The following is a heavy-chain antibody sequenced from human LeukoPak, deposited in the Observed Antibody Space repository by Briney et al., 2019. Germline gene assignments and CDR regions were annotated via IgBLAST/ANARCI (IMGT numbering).Heavy chain of an antibody. V-gene: IGHV3-30*18. CDR1: GFTFSSYG. Sequence: PGGSLRLSCAASGFTFSSYGMHWVRQAPGKGLEWVAVISYDGSNKYYVDSVKGRFTISRDNSKNTLYLQMNSLRAEDTAVYYCAKDEDTAPGVWMDYWGQGTLVTVSS. D-gene: IGHD5-18*01. J-gene: IGHJ4*02. CDR3: AKDEDTAPGVWMDY. CDR2: ISYDGSNK.